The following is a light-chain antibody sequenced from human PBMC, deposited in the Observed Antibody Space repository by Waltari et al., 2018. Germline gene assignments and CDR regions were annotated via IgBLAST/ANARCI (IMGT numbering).Light chain of an antibody. CDR2: KAS. Sequence: DIQMTQSPSTLPASVGDRVTITCRASQYVKNNLAWFQQKPGKAPKFLIHKASRLESGVPSRFSGSGFGTEFILSISSLQPDDFATYYCQEYDSLPITFGGGTKVEIK. V-gene: IGKV1-5*03. CDR1: QYVKNN. CDR3: QEYDSLPIT. J-gene: IGKJ4*01.